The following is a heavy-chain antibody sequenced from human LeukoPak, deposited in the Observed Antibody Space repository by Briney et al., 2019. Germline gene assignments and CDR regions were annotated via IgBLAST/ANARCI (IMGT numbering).Heavy chain of an antibody. Sequence: GGSLRLSCAASGFTFSTYAIHWVRQAPGKGLEWVAVISFDGVNTFYADSVKGRLTISRDNSNNTVYLQMNNLRPEDTAVFYCARGQGYESYYYMDVWGKGTTVSVSS. CDR2: ISFDGVNT. CDR1: GFTFSTYA. V-gene: IGHV3-30*04. J-gene: IGHJ6*03. D-gene: IGHD2-2*01. CDR3: ARGQGYESYYYMDV.